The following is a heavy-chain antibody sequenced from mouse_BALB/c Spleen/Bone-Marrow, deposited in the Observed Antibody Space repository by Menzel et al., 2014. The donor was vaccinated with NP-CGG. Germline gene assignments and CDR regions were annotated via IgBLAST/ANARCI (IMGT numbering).Heavy chain of an antibody. CDR1: GYTFTSYW. D-gene: IGHD1-2*01. V-gene: IGHV1S81*02. CDR2: IHPRNGRT. CDR3: AREAYYGPDY. Sequence: VQLQQSGAELVKPGASVKLSCKASGYTFTSYWMEWVKQRPGQGLEWIGEIHPRNGRTNYNEKFKSKATLTVDKSSSTAYMQLSSLTSEDSAVYYCAREAYYGPDYWGQGTTLTVSS. J-gene: IGHJ2*01.